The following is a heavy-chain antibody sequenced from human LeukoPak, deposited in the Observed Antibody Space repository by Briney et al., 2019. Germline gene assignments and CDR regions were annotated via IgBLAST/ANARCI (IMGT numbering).Heavy chain of an antibody. CDR2: IHYSGST. V-gene: IGHV4-30-4*01. J-gene: IGHJ5*02. D-gene: IGHD3-22*01. CDR1: GGSISSGDYY. CDR3: ASYYDSSGGDWFDP. Sequence: SQTLSLTCTVSGGSISSGDYYWSWIRQPPGTGLEWIGYIHYSGSTYYNPSLKSRVTISVDTSKNQFSLKLSSVTAADTAVYYCASYYDSSGGDWFDPWGQGTLVTVSS.